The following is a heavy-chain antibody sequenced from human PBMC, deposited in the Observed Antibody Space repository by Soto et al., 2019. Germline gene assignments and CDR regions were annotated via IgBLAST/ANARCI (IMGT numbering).Heavy chain of an antibody. CDR2: INTNTGNP. D-gene: IGHD2-2*01. CDR1: GYTFTSYA. V-gene: IGHV7-4-1*02. CDR3: NTDVYCSSNRCWVDV. J-gene: IGHJ6*02. Sequence: ASVKVSCKASGYTFTSYAMNWVRQAPGQGLEWMGWINTNTGNPTYAQGFTGRFVFSLDTSVSTAYLQMNSLKTEDTAVYFCNTDVYCSSNRCWVDVWGQGTTVTVS.